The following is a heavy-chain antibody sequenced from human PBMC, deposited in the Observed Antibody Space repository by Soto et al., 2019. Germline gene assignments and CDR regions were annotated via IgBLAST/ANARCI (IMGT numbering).Heavy chain of an antibody. J-gene: IGHJ6*02. CDR3: ARGEFNVTEANSSSPVGYYYGMDV. V-gene: IGHV4-34*01. Sequence: QVQLQQWGAGLLKPSETLSLTCAVYGGSFSGYYWSWIRQPPGKGLEWIGEIDHSGSTNYNPSLKSRVTISVDTSKNQFSLKLSSVTAADTAVYYCARGEFNVTEANSSSPVGYYYGMDVWGQGTTVTVSS. CDR1: GGSFSGYY. CDR2: IDHSGST. D-gene: IGHD6-6*01.